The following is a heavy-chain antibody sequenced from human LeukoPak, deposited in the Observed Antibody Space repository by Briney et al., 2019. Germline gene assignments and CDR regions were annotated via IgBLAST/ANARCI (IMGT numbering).Heavy chain of an antibody. CDR1: GFAFSSYA. Sequence: GGSLRLSCAASGFAFSSYAMHWVRQAPGKGLEWVAVISYDGSNKYYADSVKGRFTISRDNSKNTLYLQMNSLRAEDTAVYYCARPYFPGYYYYGMDVWGQGTTVTVSS. D-gene: IGHD2/OR15-2a*01. CDR3: ARPYFPGYYYYGMDV. CDR2: ISYDGSNK. J-gene: IGHJ6*02. V-gene: IGHV3-30-3*01.